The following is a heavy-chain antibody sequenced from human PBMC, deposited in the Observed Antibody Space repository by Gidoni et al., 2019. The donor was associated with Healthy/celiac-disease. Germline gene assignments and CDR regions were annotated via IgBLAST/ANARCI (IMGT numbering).Heavy chain of an antibody. CDR3: ARDSSSGWGNGWFDP. V-gene: IGHV1-46*01. Sequence: QVQLVQSGAEVKKPGASVKVSCKASGYTFTSYYMHWVRQAPGQGLEWMGIINPSGGSTSYAQKFQGRVTMTRDTSTSTVYMELSSLRSEDTAVYYCARDSSSGWGNGWFDPWGQGTLVTVSS. D-gene: IGHD6-19*01. CDR2: INPSGGST. J-gene: IGHJ5*02. CDR1: GYTFTSYY.